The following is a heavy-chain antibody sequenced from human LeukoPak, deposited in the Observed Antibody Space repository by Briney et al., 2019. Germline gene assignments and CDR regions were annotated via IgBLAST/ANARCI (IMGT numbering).Heavy chain of an antibody. D-gene: IGHD6-13*01. CDR1: GFTFSTYN. CDR3: ARAEAAGGAFDY. V-gene: IGHV3-21*01. Sequence: GGSLRLSCAASGFTFSTYNMNWVRQAPGKGLEWVSSISIISSYIYYADSVKGRFTIPGDNAKNSLYLQMNSLRAEDTAVYYCARAEAAGGAFDYWGQGTLVTVSS. J-gene: IGHJ4*02. CDR2: ISIISSYI.